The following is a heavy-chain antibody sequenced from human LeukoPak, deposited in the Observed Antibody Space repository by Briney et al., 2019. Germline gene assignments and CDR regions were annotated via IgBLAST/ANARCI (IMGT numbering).Heavy chain of an antibody. CDR2: IYYSGST. V-gene: IGHV4-59*01. CDR3: ARGKSRRWLFDEYFQH. J-gene: IGHJ1*01. Sequence: PSETLSLTCTVSGGSISSYYWSWIRQPPGKGLEWIGYIYYSGSTNYNPSLQSRVTISVDTSKNQFSLKLSSVTAADTAVYYCARGKSRRWLFDEYFQHWGQGTLVTVSS. CDR1: GGSISSYY. D-gene: IGHD2-21*01.